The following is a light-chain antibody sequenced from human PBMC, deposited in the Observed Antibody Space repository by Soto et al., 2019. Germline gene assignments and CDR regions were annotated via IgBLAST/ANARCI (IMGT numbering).Light chain of an antibody. CDR1: TGPVTSGHY. Sequence: QAVVTQEPSLTVSRGGTVTLTCGSSTGPVTSGHYPYWFQQKPGQAPRTLIYDTSNKHSWTPARFSGSLLGGKAALTLSGAQPEDEAEYYCLLSYSGAHVVFGGGTKVTVL. V-gene: IGLV7-46*01. CDR3: LLSYSGAHVV. CDR2: DTS. J-gene: IGLJ2*01.